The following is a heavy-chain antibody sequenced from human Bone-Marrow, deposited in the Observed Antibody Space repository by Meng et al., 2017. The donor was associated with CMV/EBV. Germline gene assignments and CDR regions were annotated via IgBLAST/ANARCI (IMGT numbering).Heavy chain of an antibody. D-gene: IGHD3-10*01. CDR1: GGSISSSSYY. Sequence: GSLRLSCTVSGGSISSSSYYWGWIRQPPGKGLEWIGSIYYSGSTYYNPSLKSRVTISVDTSKNQFSLKLSSVTATDTAVYYCARRRGMVRSEGAKNWFDPWGQGTLVPVYS. CDR2: IYYSGST. CDR3: ARRRGMVRSEGAKNWFDP. V-gene: IGHV4-39*01. J-gene: IGHJ5*02.